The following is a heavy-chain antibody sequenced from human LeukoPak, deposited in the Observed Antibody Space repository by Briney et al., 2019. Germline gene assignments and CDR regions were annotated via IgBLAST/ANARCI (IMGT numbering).Heavy chain of an antibody. Sequence: GGSLRLPCAASGFIFNDYSMTCVPQAPGKGREGGSAISGSGAAKYYAESVKGRFTISRDKSKNTLYLQMNRLRAEDTAVYSCAKCRDGYNHFYYGMAVWGQGPTVTVS. CDR2: ISGSGAAK. CDR1: GFIFNDYS. D-gene: IGHD5-24*01. J-gene: IGHJ6*02. V-gene: IGHV3-23*01. CDR3: AKCRDGYNHFYYGMAV.